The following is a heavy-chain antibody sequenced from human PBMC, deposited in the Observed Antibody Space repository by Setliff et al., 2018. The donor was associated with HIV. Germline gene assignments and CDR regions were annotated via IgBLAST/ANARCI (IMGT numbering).Heavy chain of an antibody. J-gene: IGHJ6*04. V-gene: IGHV1-8*01. D-gene: IGHD3-10*01. CDR2: MNPNSGVS. CDR1: ATFTNVD. CDR3: ARGKGVGGVIITGGLDV. Sequence: ASVKVSCKASATFTNVDIHWLRRATGQGLEWMGWMNPNSGVSGYGQKFQGRVTMTRDTSISTAYMELSSLTSEDTAVYYCARGKGVGGVIITGGLDVWGKGTTVTVAS.